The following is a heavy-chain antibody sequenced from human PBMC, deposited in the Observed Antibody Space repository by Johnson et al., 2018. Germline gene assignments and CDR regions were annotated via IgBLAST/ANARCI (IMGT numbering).Heavy chain of an antibody. CDR1: GFIFSSYG. CDR3: ARETVISVAQYYYYGMDV. J-gene: IGHJ6*02. V-gene: IGHV3-30*03. Sequence: VQLLESGGGLVKPGGSLRLSCAASGFIFSSYGMHWVRQAPGKGLEWVAVISYDGSNKYSAYSVKGRFTISRDNSKNTLYLQMNSLRAEDTAVYYCARETVISVAQYYYYGMDVWGQGTTVTVSS. CDR2: ISYDGSNK. D-gene: IGHD2/OR15-2a*01.